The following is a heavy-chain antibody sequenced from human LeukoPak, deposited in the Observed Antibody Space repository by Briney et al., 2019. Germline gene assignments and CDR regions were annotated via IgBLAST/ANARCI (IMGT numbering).Heavy chain of an antibody. CDR2: IYYSGTT. CDR3: ARVPPGRYYYGIDV. V-gene: IGHV4-31*03. CDR1: GGSIGSGGYY. Sequence: SETLSLTCSVSGGSIGSGGYYWSWVRQQPGKGLDWVGYIYYSGTTYYNPSLKSRVTIVVDTSKNQFSLQLRSVTAADTAVYYCARVPPGRYYYGIDVWGQGTTVTVSS. D-gene: IGHD3-10*01. J-gene: IGHJ6*02.